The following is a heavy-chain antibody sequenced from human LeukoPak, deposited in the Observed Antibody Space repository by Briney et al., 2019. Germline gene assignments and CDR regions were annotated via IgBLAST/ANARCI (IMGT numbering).Heavy chain of an antibody. J-gene: IGHJ6*03. CDR3: ARDGAIFNYYYMDV. D-gene: IGHD3-3*01. V-gene: IGHV3-30*03. Sequence: GGSLRLSCAASGFTFSSYVMHWVRQAPGKGLEWAAVISHDGSNKYYADSVKGRFTISRDNSKNTLYLQMNSLRAEDTAVYYCARDGAIFNYYYMDVWGKGTTVTVSS. CDR2: ISHDGSNK. CDR1: GFTFSSYV.